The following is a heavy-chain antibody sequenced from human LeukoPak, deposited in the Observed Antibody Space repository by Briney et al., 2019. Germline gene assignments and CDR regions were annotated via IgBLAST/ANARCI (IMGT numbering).Heavy chain of an antibody. CDR1: GYTFTRYY. CDR2: INPSGGST. V-gene: IGHV1-46*01. CDR3: ASGYCSSTSCPALDY. J-gene: IGHJ4*02. Sequence: ASVKVSCKASGYTFTRYYMHWVRQAPGQGLEWMGIINPSGGSTSYAQKFQGRVTMTRDTSTSTVYMELSSLRSEDTAVYYCASGYCSSTSCPALDYWGQGTLVTVSS. D-gene: IGHD2-2*03.